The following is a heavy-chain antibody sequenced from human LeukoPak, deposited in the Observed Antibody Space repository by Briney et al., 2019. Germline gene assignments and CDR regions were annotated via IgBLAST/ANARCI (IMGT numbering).Heavy chain of an antibody. CDR2: MNPNSGNT. CDR1: GYTLTSYD. Sequence: GASVNVSCKASGYTLTSYDINGVRQATGQGLEWMGWMNPNSGNTGYAQKFQGRVTMTRNTSISTAYMELSSLRSEDTAVYYCARAVRRDSGGWRLDYWGQGTLVTVSS. V-gene: IGHV1-8*01. D-gene: IGHD2-15*01. J-gene: IGHJ4*02. CDR3: ARAVRRDSGGWRLDY.